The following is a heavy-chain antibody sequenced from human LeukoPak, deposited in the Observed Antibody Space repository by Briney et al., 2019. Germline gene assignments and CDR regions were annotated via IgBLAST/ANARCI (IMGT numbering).Heavy chain of an antibody. Sequence: GRSLRLSCAASGFTFSSYAMHWVRQAPGKGLEWVAVISYDGFNKYYADSVKGRFTISRDNAKNSLYLHMNSLRDEDTALYYCARAAVVASTLPAYWGQGTLVTVSS. CDR1: GFTFSSYA. J-gene: IGHJ4*02. CDR3: ARAAVVASTLPAY. CDR2: ISYDGFNK. V-gene: IGHV3-33*05. D-gene: IGHD2-15*01.